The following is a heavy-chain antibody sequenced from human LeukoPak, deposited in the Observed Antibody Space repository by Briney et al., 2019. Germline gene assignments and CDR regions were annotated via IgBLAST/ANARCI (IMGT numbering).Heavy chain of an antibody. CDR2: IYYSGST. CDR1: GGSISSGDYY. V-gene: IGHV4-30-4*01. D-gene: IGHD2-2*01. CDR3: ARVSVFSRRAFDI. J-gene: IGHJ3*02. Sequence: PSQTLSLTCTVSGGSISSGDYYWSWIRQPPGKGLEWIGYIYYSGSTYCNPSLKSRVTISVDTSKNQFSLKLSSVTAADTAVYYCARVSVFSRRAFDIWGQGTMVTVSS.